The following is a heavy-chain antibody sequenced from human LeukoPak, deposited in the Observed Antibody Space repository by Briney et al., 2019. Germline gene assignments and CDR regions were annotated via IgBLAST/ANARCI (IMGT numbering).Heavy chain of an antibody. J-gene: IGHJ4*02. CDR1: GYSFTSYW. CDR3: AREAYGSGSYYPFAFDY. CDR2: IYPGDSDT. D-gene: IGHD3-10*01. V-gene: IGHV5-51*01. Sequence: GESLKISCKGSGYSFTSYWIGWVRQMPGKGLEWMGIIYPGDSDTRYSPSFQGQVTISADKSISTAYLQWSSLKASDTAMYYCAREAYGSGSYYPFAFDYWGQGTLVTVSS.